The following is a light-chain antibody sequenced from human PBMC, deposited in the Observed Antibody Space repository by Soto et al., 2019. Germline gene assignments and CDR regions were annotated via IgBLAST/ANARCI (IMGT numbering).Light chain of an antibody. CDR2: GAS. V-gene: IGKV1-39*01. J-gene: IGKJ5*01. Sequence: TQSPSSLSASVGDRVTITCRASQRISTYLNWYQQKPGKAPKLLIYGASTLQGGVPSRFSGSGSGTDFTLTISSLQPEDFATYYCQQSYTTSITFGQGTRLEIK. CDR3: QQSYTTSIT. CDR1: QRISTY.